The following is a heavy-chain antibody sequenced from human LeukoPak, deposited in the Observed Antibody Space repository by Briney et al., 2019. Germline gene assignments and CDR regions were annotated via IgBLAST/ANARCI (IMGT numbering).Heavy chain of an antibody. J-gene: IGHJ4*02. CDR3: TTGGSGWSLGY. CDR1: GLTFSSYG. V-gene: IGHV3-15*01. Sequence: GGSLRLSCAASGLTFSSYGMHWVRQAPGKGLEWVGRITSKTDGGTTDYAAPVKGRFTISRDDSKNTLYLQMNSLKTEDTAVYYCTTGGSGWSLGYWGQGTLVIVSS. D-gene: IGHD6-19*01. CDR2: ITSKTDGGTT.